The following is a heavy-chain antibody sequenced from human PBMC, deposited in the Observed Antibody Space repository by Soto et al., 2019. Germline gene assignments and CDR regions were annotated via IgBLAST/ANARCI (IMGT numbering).Heavy chain of an antibody. CDR1: GGSISSSSYY. CDR3: VSSSWYSLDY. V-gene: IGHV4-39*07. Sequence: SETLSLTCTVSGGSISSSSYYWGWFRQPPGKGLEWIGSIYYSGSTYYNPSLKSRVTISVDTSKNQFSLKLTSVTAADTAVYYCVSSSWYSLDYWGQGALVTVSS. J-gene: IGHJ4*02. D-gene: IGHD6-13*01. CDR2: IYYSGST.